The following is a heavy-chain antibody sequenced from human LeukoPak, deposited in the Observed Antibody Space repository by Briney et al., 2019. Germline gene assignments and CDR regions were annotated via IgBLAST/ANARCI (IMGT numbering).Heavy chain of an antibody. CDR3: AKGMLAFDI. Sequence: PSETLSLTCTVSGVSIRNYYWTWIRQPPGKGLEWIGYIYYTGSSDYNPSLKSRVTISLDTSKNQFSLKLSSMTAADTAVYYCAKGMLAFDIWGQGTMVTVSS. CDR2: IYYTGSS. J-gene: IGHJ3*02. D-gene: IGHD3-10*02. CDR1: GVSIRNYY. V-gene: IGHV4-59*01.